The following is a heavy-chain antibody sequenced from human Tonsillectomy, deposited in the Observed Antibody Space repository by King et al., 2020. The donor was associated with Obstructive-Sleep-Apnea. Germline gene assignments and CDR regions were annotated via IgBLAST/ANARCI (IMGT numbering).Heavy chain of an antibody. D-gene: IGHD3-22*01. V-gene: IGHV3-30*04. CDR3: ARDGDYYDSSGYYTSLEN. CDR2: ISYDGSNK. CDR1: GFTFSSYA. Sequence: VQLVESGGGVVQPGRSLRLSCAASGFTFSSYAMHWVRQAPGKGLEWVAVISYDGSNKYYADSVKGRFTISRDNSKNTLYLQMNSLRAEDTAVYYCARDGDYYDSSGYYTSLENWGQGTLVTVSS. J-gene: IGHJ4*02.